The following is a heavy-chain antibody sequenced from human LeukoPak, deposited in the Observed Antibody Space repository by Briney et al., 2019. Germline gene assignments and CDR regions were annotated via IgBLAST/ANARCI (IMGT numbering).Heavy chain of an antibody. V-gene: IGHV1-46*01. D-gene: IGHD4-17*01. CDR3: ARVGYGDYDLIDY. Sequence: GASVKVSCKASGYTFTSYYMHWVRQAPGRGLEWMGIINPSGGSTSYAQKFQGRVTMTRGTSTSTVYMELSSLRSEDTAVYYCARVGYGDYDLIDYWGQGTLVTVSS. CDR2: INPSGGST. J-gene: IGHJ4*02. CDR1: GYTFTSYY.